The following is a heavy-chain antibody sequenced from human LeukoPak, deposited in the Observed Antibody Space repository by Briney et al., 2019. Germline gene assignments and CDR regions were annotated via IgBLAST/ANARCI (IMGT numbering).Heavy chain of an antibody. D-gene: IGHD1-1*01. CDR2: ITLDGSDS. CDR1: GFPFSFYW. V-gene: IGHV3-7*04. J-gene: IGHJ4*02. CDR3: TTENWYVFEN. Sequence: GGSLRLSCAASGFPFSFYWMPWVRQAPGKGLEWVATITLDGSDSYYVDSVKGRFTVSRDNAKNSLYLQMNSLRVEDTAVFYCTTENWYVFENWGQGSLVTVSS.